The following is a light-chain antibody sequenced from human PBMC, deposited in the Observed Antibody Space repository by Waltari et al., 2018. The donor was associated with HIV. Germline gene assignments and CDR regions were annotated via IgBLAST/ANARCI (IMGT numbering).Light chain of an antibody. CDR2: GAS. Sequence: DIQTTQSPSSLSASVGDRVTITCRASQNINRYLNWYQQKSGKAPNLLIYGASTLQSGVSSRFSGSGSGTDFTLTISGLHPEDFATYYCQQTYSAPWTFGQGTKVEIK. CDR3: QQTYSAPWT. CDR1: QNINRY. V-gene: IGKV1-39*01. J-gene: IGKJ1*01.